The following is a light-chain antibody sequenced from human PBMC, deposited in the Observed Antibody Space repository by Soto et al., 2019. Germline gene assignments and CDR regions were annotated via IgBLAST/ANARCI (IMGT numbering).Light chain of an antibody. CDR3: QQYGSSPRT. Sequence: EIVMTQSPATLSVSPGERATLSRRASQSISSNFLAWYQQRPGQAPRLLMYAASSRATGIPDRFSGSGSGTDFTLTIRRLEPEDFAVYYCQQYGSSPRTFGGGTKVDIK. CDR2: AAS. J-gene: IGKJ4*01. V-gene: IGKV3-20*01. CDR1: QSISSNF.